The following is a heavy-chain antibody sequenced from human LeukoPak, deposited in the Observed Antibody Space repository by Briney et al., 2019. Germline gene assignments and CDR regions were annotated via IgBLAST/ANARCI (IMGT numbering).Heavy chain of an antibody. D-gene: IGHD3-22*01. CDR1: GYTFTSYY. CDR2: INPSGGST. Sequence: GASVKVSCKASGYTFTSYYMHWVRQAPGQGLEWMGIINPSGGSTSYAQKFQGRVTMTRDTSTSTVYMELSSLRSEDTAVYYCARDSANWYYYDSSGYYFDYWGQGTLVTVSS. J-gene: IGHJ4*02. V-gene: IGHV1-46*01. CDR3: ARDSANWYYYDSSGYYFDY.